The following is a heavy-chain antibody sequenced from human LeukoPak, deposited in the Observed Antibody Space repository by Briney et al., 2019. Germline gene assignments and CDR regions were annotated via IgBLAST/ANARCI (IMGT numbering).Heavy chain of an antibody. Sequence: GGSLRLSCAASGFNFNAYSMNWVRQTPGKGLEWVSSISASSRYIYYADSVKGRFTISGDNAKNSLYLQMNSLRAEDTAVYYCARDDGILRFDPWGQGTLVTVSS. CDR1: GFNFNAYS. CDR2: ISASSRYI. J-gene: IGHJ5*02. CDR3: ARDDGILRFDP. V-gene: IGHV3-21*01. D-gene: IGHD1-14*01.